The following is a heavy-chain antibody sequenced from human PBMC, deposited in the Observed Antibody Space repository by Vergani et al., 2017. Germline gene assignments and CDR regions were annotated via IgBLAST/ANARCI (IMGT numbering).Heavy chain of an antibody. V-gene: IGHV3-72*01. Sequence: EMQLVESGGGLVQPGGSLRLSCAASGFTFSDHYMDWVRQAPGKGLEWVGRTRNKANSYTTEYAASVKGRFIVSRDASESSLYLQLSGLKTEDTAVYFCSRGRGYSFGYSDYWGQGTLVTVSS. CDR2: TRNKANSYTT. J-gene: IGHJ4*02. CDR1: GFTFSDHY. CDR3: SRGRGYSFGYSDY. D-gene: IGHD5-18*01.